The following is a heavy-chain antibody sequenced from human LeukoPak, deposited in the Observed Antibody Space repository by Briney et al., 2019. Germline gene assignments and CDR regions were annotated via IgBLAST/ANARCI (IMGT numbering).Heavy chain of an antibody. CDR3: ARLSPYSYGLAPIDY. D-gene: IGHD5-18*01. J-gene: IGHJ4*02. Sequence: RGSLRLSCAASGFTVSSNYMSWVRQAPGKGLEWVSVIYSGGNTYYADSVKGRFTISRDNSKNTLYLQMNSLRAEDTAVYYCARLSPYSYGLAPIDYWGQGTLVTVS. CDR1: GFTVSSNY. V-gene: IGHV3-66*04. CDR2: IYSGGNT.